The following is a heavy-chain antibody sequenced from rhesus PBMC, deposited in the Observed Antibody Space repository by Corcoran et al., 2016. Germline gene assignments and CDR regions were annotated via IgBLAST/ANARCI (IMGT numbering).Heavy chain of an antibody. J-gene: IGHJ4*01. CDR2: ISGSGGST. CDR3: ARNLGTGSGCYVIDY. Sequence: QVQLQESGPGLVKPSETLSLTCAVSGGSISGNYWSWIRQPPGQGLEGVGRISGSGGSTDYNPSLKSRVTISTDTSKNQFSLKLSSVTAADTAVYYCARNLGTGSGCYVIDYWGQGVLVTVSS. D-gene: IGHD2-21*01. V-gene: IGHV4-173*01. CDR1: GGSISGNY.